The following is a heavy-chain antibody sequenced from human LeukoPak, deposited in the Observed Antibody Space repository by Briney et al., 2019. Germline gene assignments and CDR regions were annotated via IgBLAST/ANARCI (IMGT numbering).Heavy chain of an antibody. CDR2: IYHSGST. Sequence: KPSETLSLTCTVSGYSISSGYYWGWIRQPPGRGLEWIGSIYHSGSTYYNPSLKSRVTISVDTSKNQFSLKLSSVTAADTAVYYCARDPTYWGQGILVTVSS. J-gene: IGHJ4*02. CDR3: ARDPTY. CDR1: GYSISSGYY. V-gene: IGHV4-38-2*02.